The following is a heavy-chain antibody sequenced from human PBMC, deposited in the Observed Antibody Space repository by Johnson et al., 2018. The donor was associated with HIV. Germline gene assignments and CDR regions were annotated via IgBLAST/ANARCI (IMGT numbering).Heavy chain of an antibody. CDR1: GFTVSSNY. D-gene: IGHD6-13*01. CDR3: AGFRSSNWFDAFDI. J-gene: IGHJ3*02. CDR2: IYIGGST. V-gene: IGHV3-53*01. Sequence: MQLVESGGGLIQPGGSLRLSCAASGFTVSSNYMSWVRQAPGKGLEWVSVIYIGGSTYYADSVKGRFTISRDNSKNTLYLQMNSLRAEDTAVYYCAGFRSSNWFDAFDIWGQGTMVTVSA.